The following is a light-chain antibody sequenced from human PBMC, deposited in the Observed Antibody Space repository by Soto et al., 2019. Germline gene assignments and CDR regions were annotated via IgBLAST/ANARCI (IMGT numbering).Light chain of an antibody. CDR1: QGISSY. CDR3: QQLNSYPHIT. J-gene: IGKJ3*01. CDR2: AAS. Sequence: DIQLTQSPSSLSASVGDRVTITCRASQGISSYLAWYQQKPGKAPKLLIYAASTLQNGVPSRFSGSGSGTEFTLTISSLQPEDFATYYCQQLNSYPHITFGPGTKVDIK. V-gene: IGKV1-9*01.